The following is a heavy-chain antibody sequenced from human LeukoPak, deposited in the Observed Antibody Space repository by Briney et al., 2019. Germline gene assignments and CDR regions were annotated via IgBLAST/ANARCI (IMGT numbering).Heavy chain of an antibody. J-gene: IGHJ4*02. V-gene: IGHV3-30*02. Sequence: GGSLRLSCAASGFTFSSYGMHWVRQAPGKGLEWVAFIRYDGSNKYYADSVKGRFTISRDNSKNTLYLEMNSLRAEDTAVYYCARDGGYYGDYSLWGQGTLVTVSS. CDR1: GFTFSSYG. CDR3: ARDGGYYGDYSL. CDR2: IRYDGSNK. D-gene: IGHD4-17*01.